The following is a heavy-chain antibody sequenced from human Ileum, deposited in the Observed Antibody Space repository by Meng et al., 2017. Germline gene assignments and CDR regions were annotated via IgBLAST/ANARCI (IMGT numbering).Heavy chain of an antibody. CDR3: ARAETALDY. V-gene: IGHV4-59*02. J-gene: IGHJ4*02. D-gene: IGHD5-18*01. CDR2: IYYTGST. Sequence: LCIASTASGFSVSSDYINWAPQAPGKGPEWIAYIYYTGSTNYNPSLKSRVIISADTSKNQFSLKLSSVTAADTAVYYCARAETALDYWGQGTLVTVSS. CDR1: GFSVSSDY.